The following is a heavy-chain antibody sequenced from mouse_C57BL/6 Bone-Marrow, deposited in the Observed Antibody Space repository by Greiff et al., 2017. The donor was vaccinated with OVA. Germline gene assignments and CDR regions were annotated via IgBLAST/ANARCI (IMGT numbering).Heavy chain of an antibody. J-gene: IGHJ1*03. CDR1: GYTFPSYW. CDR2: INPSSGYT. Sequence: QVQLKQSGAELAKPGASVELSCKASGYTFPSYWMHWVKQRPGQGLEWIGYINPSSGYTKYNQKFKDKATLTADKSSSTAYMQLSSLTYEDSAVYYCARYGGGSSLYWYFDVWGTGTTVTVSS. CDR3: ARYGGGSSLYWYFDV. V-gene: IGHV1-7*01. D-gene: IGHD1-1*01.